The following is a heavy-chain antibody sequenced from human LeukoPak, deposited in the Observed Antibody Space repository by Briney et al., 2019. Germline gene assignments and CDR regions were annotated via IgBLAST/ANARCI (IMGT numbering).Heavy chain of an antibody. CDR1: GYTFTGYY. D-gene: IGHD1-26*01. Sequence: ASVKVSCKASGYTFTGYYMHWVRQAPGQGLEWMGRINPNSGGTNYAQKFQGRVTMTRDTSISTAYMELSRLRSDDTAVYYCARTINSGSYCELEAFDIWGQGTMVTVSS. CDR2: INPNSGGT. V-gene: IGHV1-2*06. CDR3: ARTINSGSYCELEAFDI. J-gene: IGHJ3*02.